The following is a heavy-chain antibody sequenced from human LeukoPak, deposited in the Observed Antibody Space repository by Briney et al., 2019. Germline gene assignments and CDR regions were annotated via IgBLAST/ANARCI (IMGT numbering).Heavy chain of an antibody. J-gene: IGHJ4*02. CDR2: ISGGGDNT. CDR3: ARWQQRLIDC. CDR1: GFTFSTYA. D-gene: IGHD5-24*01. Sequence: PGGSLRLSCAASGFTFSTYAMTWVRQAPGKGLEWVSAISGGGDNTYYLESVKGWFTISRDNSKDTLYLQMNNLRAEDTAIYYCARWQQRLIDCWGQGTLVTVSS. V-gene: IGHV3-23*01.